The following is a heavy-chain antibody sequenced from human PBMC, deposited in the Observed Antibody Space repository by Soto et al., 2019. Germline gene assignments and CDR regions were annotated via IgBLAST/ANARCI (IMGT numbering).Heavy chain of an antibody. V-gene: IGHV5-51*01. CDR2: IYPGDSDT. CDR3: ARQIPAAESDAFDI. CDR1: GYSFTRYC. Sequence: PGEPLKIPWKGSGYSFTRYCIGWLRQIPGKGLEWMGIIYPGDSDTRYSPSFQGQVTISADKSISTAYLQWSSLKASDTAMYYCARQIPAAESDAFDIWGQGTMVTVSS. J-gene: IGHJ3*02. D-gene: IGHD2-2*01.